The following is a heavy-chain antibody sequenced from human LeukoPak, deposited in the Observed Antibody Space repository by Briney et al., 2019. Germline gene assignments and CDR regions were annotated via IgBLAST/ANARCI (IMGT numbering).Heavy chain of an antibody. V-gene: IGHV3-7*01. J-gene: IGHJ4*02. D-gene: IGHD5/OR15-5a*01. CDR3: ARDVYRSFDY. CDR1: GFTFSSSW. Sequence: PTGGSLRLSCVASGFTFSSSWMNWVRQAPGKGLEWVANIKYDGSEEYYVDSVKGRFAISRDNAQNSLYLQMNNLRAGDTAVYYCARDVYRSFDYWGQGTLVTVSS. CDR2: IKYDGSEE.